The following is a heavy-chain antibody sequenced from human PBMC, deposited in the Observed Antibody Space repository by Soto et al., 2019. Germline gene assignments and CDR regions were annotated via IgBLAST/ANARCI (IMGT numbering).Heavy chain of an antibody. CDR1: GFTFSSYG. V-gene: IGHV3-33*01. J-gene: IGHJ4*02. D-gene: IGHD5-12*01. Sequence: QVQLVESGGGVVQPGRSLRLSCAASGFTFSSYGMHWVRQAPGKGLEWVAVIWYDGSNKYYADSVKGRFTISRDNSKNTLYLQMTSLRAEDTGVYYCARVRGGYNYEGYDYWGQGTLVTVSS. CDR2: IWYDGSNK. CDR3: ARVRGGYNYEGYDY.